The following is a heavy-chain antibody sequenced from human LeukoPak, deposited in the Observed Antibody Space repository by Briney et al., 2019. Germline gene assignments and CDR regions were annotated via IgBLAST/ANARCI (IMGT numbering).Heavy chain of an antibody. CDR2: ISWNSGSI. CDR3: AKGSGYSYGTIVDY. Sequence: HPGGSLRLSCAASGFTFDDYAMHWVRQAPGKGLEWVSGISWNSGSIGYADSVKGRFTISRDNAKNSLYLQMNSLRAEDTALYYCAKGSGYSYGTIVDYWGQGTLVTVSS. D-gene: IGHD5-18*01. V-gene: IGHV3-9*01. CDR1: GFTFDDYA. J-gene: IGHJ4*02.